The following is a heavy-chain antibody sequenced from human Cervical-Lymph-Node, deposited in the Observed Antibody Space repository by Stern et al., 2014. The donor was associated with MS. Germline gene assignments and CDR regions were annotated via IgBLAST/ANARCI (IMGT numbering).Heavy chain of an antibody. CDR2: IYHSGST. V-gene: IGHV4-38-2*02. CDR3: ARLTTLNAFDI. CDR1: GYSISSGYY. D-gene: IGHD4-17*01. Sequence: QVQLQESGPGLVKPSETLSLTCTVSGYSISSGYYWGWLRQPAGKGLAWVGSIYHSGSTYYHPSLTSRVTISVDTSKNQFSVKWSSGTAADTAVYYCARLTTLNAFDIWGQGTMVTVSS. J-gene: IGHJ3*02.